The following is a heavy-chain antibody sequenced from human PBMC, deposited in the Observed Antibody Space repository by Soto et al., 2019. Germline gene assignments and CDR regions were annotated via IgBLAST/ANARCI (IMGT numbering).Heavy chain of an antibody. CDR2: IIPIFGTA. CDR1: GGTFSSYA. Sequence: QVQLVQSGAEVKKPGSSVKVSCKASGGTFSSYAISWVRQAPGQGLEWMGGIIPIFGTANYAQKFQGRVTITADKSTSTAYMELSSLRSEDTAVYYCASTAMAPCYYYYGMDVWGQGPTVTVSS. D-gene: IGHD5-18*01. V-gene: IGHV1-69*06. CDR3: ASTAMAPCYYYYGMDV. J-gene: IGHJ6*02.